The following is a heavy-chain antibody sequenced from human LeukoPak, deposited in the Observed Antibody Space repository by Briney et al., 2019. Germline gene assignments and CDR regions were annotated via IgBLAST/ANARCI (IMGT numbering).Heavy chain of an antibody. CDR1: GYTFTGYY. CDR3: ARSTYDSSGYYHFDY. V-gene: IGHV1-2*02. Sequence: ASVKVSCKASGYTFTGYYMHWVRQAPGQGLEWMGWINPNSGGTNYAQKFQGRVTMTRDTSISTAYMELSSLTSDDTAVYYCARSTYDSSGYYHFDYWGQGTLVTVSS. J-gene: IGHJ4*02. D-gene: IGHD3-22*01. CDR2: INPNSGGT.